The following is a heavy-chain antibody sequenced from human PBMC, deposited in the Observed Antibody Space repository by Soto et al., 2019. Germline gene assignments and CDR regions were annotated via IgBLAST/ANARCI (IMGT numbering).Heavy chain of an antibody. D-gene: IGHD3-10*01. CDR2: ISSNGGST. CDR1: GFTFSSYA. J-gene: IGHJ3*02. CDR3: ARDLERGDYYDSGSYYNDAFDI. Sequence: PGGSLRLSCAASGFTFSSYAMHWVRQAPGKGLEYVSAISSNGGSTYYANSVKGRFTISRDNSKNTLYLQMGSLRAEDMAVYYCARDLERGDYYDSGSYYNDAFDIWGQGTMVTVSS. V-gene: IGHV3-64*01.